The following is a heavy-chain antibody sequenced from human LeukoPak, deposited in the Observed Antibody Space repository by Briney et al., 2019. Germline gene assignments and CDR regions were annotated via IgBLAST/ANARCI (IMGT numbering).Heavy chain of an antibody. V-gene: IGHV3-23*01. CDR1: GLTFSNYA. J-gene: IGHJ6*03. Sequence: GGSLRLSCAASGLTFSNYAMTWVRQAPGKGLEWVSAISGSGGSTYYADSVKGRFTIPRDNSKNTLYLQMNSLRAEDTAVYYCAKSSGYLGGYCSGGSCYSVHYYYYMDVWGKGTTVTISS. CDR2: ISGSGGST. CDR3: AKSSGYLGGYCSGGSCYSVHYYYYMDV. D-gene: IGHD2-15*01.